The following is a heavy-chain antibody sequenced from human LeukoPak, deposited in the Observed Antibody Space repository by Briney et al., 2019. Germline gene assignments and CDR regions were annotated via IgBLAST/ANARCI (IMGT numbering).Heavy chain of an antibody. CDR2: IIPIFGTA. CDR3: ATQPEMATIAFDY. J-gene: IGHJ4*02. CDR1: GGTFSSYA. D-gene: IGHD5-24*01. V-gene: IGHV1-69*13. Sequence: ASVKVSCKASGGTFSSYAISWVRQAPGQGLEWMGGIIPIFGTANYAQKFQGRVTITADESTSTAYMELSSLRSEDTAVYYCATQPEMATIAFDYWGQGTLVTVSS.